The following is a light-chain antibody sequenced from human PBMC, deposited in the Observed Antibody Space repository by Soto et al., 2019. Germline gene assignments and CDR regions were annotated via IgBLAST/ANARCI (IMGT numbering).Light chain of an antibody. CDR2: QAS. Sequence: DIHMTQSPSILSASVGDKVTITCRASQSIGSWVAWYQQKPGRAPKLLIYQASSLENGVPSRFSGSGSGTEFSLTISSLQPDDFATYYCQQYSSHSTFGQGTKVDIK. V-gene: IGKV1-5*03. CDR3: QQYSSHST. J-gene: IGKJ1*01. CDR1: QSIGSW.